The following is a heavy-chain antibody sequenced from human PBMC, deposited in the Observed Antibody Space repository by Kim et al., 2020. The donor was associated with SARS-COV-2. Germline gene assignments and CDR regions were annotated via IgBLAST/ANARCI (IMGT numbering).Heavy chain of an antibody. V-gene: IGHV4-34*01. CDR2: INHSGST. CDR1: GGSFSGYY. Sequence: SETLSLTCAVYGGSFSGYYWSWIRQPPGKGLEWIGEINHSGSTNYNPSLKSRVTISVDTSKNQFSLKLSSVTAADTAVYYCARVRGGGNVWGSYRSTAFFDYWGQGTLVTVSS. CDR3: ARVRGGGNVWGSYRSTAFFDY. J-gene: IGHJ4*02. D-gene: IGHD3-16*02.